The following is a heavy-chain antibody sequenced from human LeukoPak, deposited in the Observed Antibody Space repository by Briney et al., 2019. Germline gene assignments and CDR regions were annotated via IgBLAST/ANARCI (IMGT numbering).Heavy chain of an antibody. CDR2: FDPEDGET. D-gene: IGHD3-22*01. V-gene: IGHV1-24*01. CDR1: GYTLTELS. Sequence: ASVKVSCKVSGYTLTELSMHWVRQAPGKGLEWMGGFDPEDGETIYAQKFQGRVTMTEDTSTDTAYMELSSLRSEDTAVYYCAREDYYYDSSGYSEYFQHWGQGTLVTVSS. CDR3: AREDYYYDSSGYSEYFQH. J-gene: IGHJ1*01.